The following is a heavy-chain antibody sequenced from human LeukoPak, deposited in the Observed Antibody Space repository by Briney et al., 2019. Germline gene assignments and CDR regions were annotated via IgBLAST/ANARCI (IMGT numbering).Heavy chain of an antibody. J-gene: IGHJ5*02. CDR1: GYSFTSYW. Sequence: GESLKISCKGSGYSFTSYWIGWVRQMPGKGLEWMGIIYPGDSDTRYSASFRGQITISADKSIATAYLHWSSLKASDTATYYWVLSVAGIFDPWGQGTQVTVSS. CDR3: VLSVAGIFDP. CDR2: IYPGDSDT. V-gene: IGHV5-51*01. D-gene: IGHD6-19*01.